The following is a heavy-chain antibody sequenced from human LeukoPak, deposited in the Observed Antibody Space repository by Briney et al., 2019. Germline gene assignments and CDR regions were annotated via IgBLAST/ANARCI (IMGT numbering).Heavy chain of an antibody. CDR2: IYYSGST. J-gene: IGHJ4*02. CDR1: GGSISSYY. V-gene: IGHV4-59*01. CDR3: ARGGGLHPFDY. Sequence: SETLSLTCTVSGGSISSYYWSWIRQPPGKGLEWIGYIYYSGSTNYNPSLKSRVTISVDTSKNQFSLELSSVTAADTAVYYCARGGGLHPFDYWGQGTLVTVSS. D-gene: IGHD2-15*01.